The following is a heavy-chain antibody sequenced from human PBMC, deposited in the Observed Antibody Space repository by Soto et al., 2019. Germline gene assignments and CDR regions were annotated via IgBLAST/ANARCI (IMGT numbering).Heavy chain of an antibody. V-gene: IGHV4-59*01. CDR2: VYYLGST. CDR1: GGSMSEYF. Sequence: SETLSLTCCVSGGSMSEYFWSWIRQSPERGLEWIGYVYYLGSTDYNPALKSRVTISVDTSKRQFSLRLSSVTAADAAIYYCARDGYDGSGSPYPAYWGPGTQVTVSS. D-gene: IGHD3-10*01. J-gene: IGHJ4*02. CDR3: ARDGYDGSGSPYPAY.